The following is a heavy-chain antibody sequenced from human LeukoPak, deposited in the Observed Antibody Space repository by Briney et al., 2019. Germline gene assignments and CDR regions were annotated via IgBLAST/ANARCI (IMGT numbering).Heavy chain of an antibody. Sequence: SETLSLTCTVSGGSVSSGSYYWSWIRQPPGKGLEWIGYIYYSGSTNYNPSLKSRVTISVDTSKNQFSLKLSSVTAADTAVYYCARGDYDSSGYYYPFDYWGQGTLVTVS. CDR1: GGSVSSGSYY. CDR3: ARGDYDSSGYYYPFDY. J-gene: IGHJ4*02. D-gene: IGHD3-22*01. CDR2: IYYSGST. V-gene: IGHV4-61*01.